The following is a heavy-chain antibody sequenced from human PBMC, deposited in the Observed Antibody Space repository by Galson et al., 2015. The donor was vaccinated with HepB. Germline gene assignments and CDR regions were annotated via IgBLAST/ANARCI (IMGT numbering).Heavy chain of an antibody. CDR1: GYSFTSYW. CDR2: IYPGDSDT. V-gene: IGHV5-51*01. Sequence: SGAEVKKPGESLKISCKGSGYSFTSYWIGWVRQMPGKGLEWMGIIYPGDSDTRYSPSFQGQVTISADKSISAAYLQWSSLKASDTAMYYCARQALGSGSYYNVNAFEIWGQGTMVTVSS. D-gene: IGHD3-10*01. CDR3: ARQALGSGSYYNVNAFEI. J-gene: IGHJ3*02.